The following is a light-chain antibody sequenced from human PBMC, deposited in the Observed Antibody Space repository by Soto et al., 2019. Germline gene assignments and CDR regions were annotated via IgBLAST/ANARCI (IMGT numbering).Light chain of an antibody. J-gene: IGLJ1*01. CDR2: EVN. V-gene: IGLV2-8*01. Sequence: QSVLTQPPSASGSPGQSVAISCTGTGNDIGSYNYVSWYQQRPGKAPKLILYEVNTRPSGVPDRFSGSKSGNTASLTVSALQAEDEADYYCSSYTDRKNLVFGTGTKLTVL. CDR1: GNDIGSYNY. CDR3: SSYTDRKNLV.